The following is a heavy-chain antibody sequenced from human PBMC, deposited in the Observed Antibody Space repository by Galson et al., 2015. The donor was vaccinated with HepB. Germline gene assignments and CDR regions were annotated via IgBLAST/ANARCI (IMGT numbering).Heavy chain of an antibody. V-gene: IGHV3-48*01. CDR1: GFTFSSYA. J-gene: IGHJ6*02. CDR2: ISSSGSTI. D-gene: IGHD3-10*01. CDR3: ARGGSGSYRDPYFSYGTDV. Sequence: SLRLSCAASGFTFSSYAMSWVRQAPGKGLEWVSYISSSGSTIYYADSVKGRITISRDNSKDTLWLQMNSLRTEDTAVYYCARGGSGSYRDPYFSYGTDVWGQGTTVTVSS.